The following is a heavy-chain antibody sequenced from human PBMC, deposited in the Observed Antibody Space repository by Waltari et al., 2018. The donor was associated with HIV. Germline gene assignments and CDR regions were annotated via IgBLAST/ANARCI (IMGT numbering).Heavy chain of an antibody. CDR3: ARGGLSSTSKPDFDY. J-gene: IGHJ4*02. CDR1: VFPIRSHR. D-gene: IGHD2-2*01. Sequence: EVQLVESGGGLVQPGGSLRVSCAACVFPIRSHRMPSARPGPGKGRGWVSRINSDGSSTNYADSVKGRFTISRDNAKNTLYLQINSLRAEDTAVYYCARGGLSSTSKPDFDYWGQGTLVTVSS. V-gene: IGHV3-74*01. CDR2: INSDGSST.